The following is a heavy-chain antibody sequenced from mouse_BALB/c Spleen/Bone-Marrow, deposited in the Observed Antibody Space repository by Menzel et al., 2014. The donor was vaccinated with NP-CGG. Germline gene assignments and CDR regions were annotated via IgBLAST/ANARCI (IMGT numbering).Heavy chain of an antibody. Sequence: VQLQQSGAELVRPGTSVKISCKASGYTFTNYWLSWVKQRPGHGLEWIGDIYPGGGYTNFNERFKSKATLTADTSSSTAYMQLSSLTSEDSAVYFCAREEYGNYDRFIDYWGQGTTLTVSS. J-gene: IGHJ2*01. V-gene: IGHV1-63*02. CDR2: IYPGGGYT. D-gene: IGHD2-10*02. CDR3: AREEYGNYDRFIDY. CDR1: GYTFTNYW.